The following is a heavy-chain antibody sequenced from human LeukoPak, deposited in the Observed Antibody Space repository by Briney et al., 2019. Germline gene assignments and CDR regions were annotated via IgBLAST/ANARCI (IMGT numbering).Heavy chain of an antibody. CDR3: ARDSLAYCGGDCLDAFDI. CDR2: IYYSGST. D-gene: IGHD2-21*02. J-gene: IGHJ3*02. Sequence: PSETLSLTCTVSGGSISSYCWSWIRQPPGKGLEWIEYIYYSGSTNYNPSLKSRVTISVDTSKNQFSLKLSSVTAADTAVYYCARDSLAYCGGDCLDAFDIWGQGTMVTVSS. CDR1: GGSISSYC. V-gene: IGHV4-59*01.